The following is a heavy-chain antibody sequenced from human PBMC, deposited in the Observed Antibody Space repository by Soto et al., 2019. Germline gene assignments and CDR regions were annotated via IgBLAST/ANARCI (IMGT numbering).Heavy chain of an antibody. Sequence: QMPLVQSGPEVKKPGTSVKVSCKASGFTFTSSAVQWVRQARGQRLEWIGWIVVGSGNTNYAQKFQERVTITRDMSTSTAYMELSSLRSEDTAVYYCAVGIVVVVAATLYGMDVWGQGTTVTVSS. D-gene: IGHD2-15*01. CDR1: GFTFTSSA. CDR3: AVGIVVVVAATLYGMDV. J-gene: IGHJ6*02. CDR2: IVVGSGNT. V-gene: IGHV1-58*01.